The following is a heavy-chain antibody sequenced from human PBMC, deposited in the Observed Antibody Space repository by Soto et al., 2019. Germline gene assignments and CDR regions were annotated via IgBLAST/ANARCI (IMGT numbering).Heavy chain of an antibody. J-gene: IGHJ4*02. CDR2: ISVYNGNT. D-gene: IGHD1-1*01. Sequence: ASVKVSCEASGYTFTSYDINCVRQATGQGLEWMGWISVYNGNTNYAQRLQGRVTMTTDTSTTTAYMELRSLRSDDTAVYYCERGQKLFQDGRFDYWGQGTLVTVSS. CDR1: GYTFTSYD. V-gene: IGHV1-18*01. CDR3: ERGQKLFQDGRFDY.